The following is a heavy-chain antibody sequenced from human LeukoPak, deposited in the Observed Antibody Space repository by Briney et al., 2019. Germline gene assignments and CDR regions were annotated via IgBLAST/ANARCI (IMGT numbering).Heavy chain of an antibody. J-gene: IGHJ4*02. Sequence: SGGSLRLSCAASGFTFSSYAMSWVRQAPGKGLEWVSAISGSGGSTYYADSVKGRFTISRDNSKNTLYLQMNSLRAEDTAVYYCASSAGRDYYDSSGYPDYWGQGTLVTVSS. V-gene: IGHV3-23*01. CDR1: GFTFSSYA. CDR2: ISGSGGST. D-gene: IGHD3-22*01. CDR3: ASSAGRDYYDSSGYPDY.